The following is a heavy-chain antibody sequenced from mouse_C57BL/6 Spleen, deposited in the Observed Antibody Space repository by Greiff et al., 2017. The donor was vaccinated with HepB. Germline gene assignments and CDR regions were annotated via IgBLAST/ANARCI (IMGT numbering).Heavy chain of an antibody. V-gene: IGHV5-6*01. CDR2: ISSGGSYT. Sequence: VQLKQSGGDLVKPGGSLKLSCAASGFTFSSYGMSWVRQTPDKRLEWVATISSGGSYTYYPDSVKGRFTISRDNAKNTLYLQMSSLKSEDTAMYYCARHEGDCYYGFAYWGQGTLVTVSA. J-gene: IGHJ3*01. CDR1: GFTFSSYG. D-gene: IGHD2-3*01. CDR3: ARHEGDCYYGFAY.